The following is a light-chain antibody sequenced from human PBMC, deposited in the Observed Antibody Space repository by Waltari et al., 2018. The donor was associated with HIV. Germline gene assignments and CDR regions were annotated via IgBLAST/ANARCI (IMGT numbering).Light chain of an antibody. J-gene: IGKJ1*01. Sequence: IQMTQSPSSLSASVVDRVTITCRASHTVGDWLAWYQQTPGKAPRLLIYAASTLESGVPSRFSGSGSGTDFTLTISSLQPEDFATYYCQQYNRYFSWAFGPGTKVEIK. CDR1: HTVGDW. CDR3: QQYNRYFSWA. CDR2: AAS. V-gene: IGKV1-5*03.